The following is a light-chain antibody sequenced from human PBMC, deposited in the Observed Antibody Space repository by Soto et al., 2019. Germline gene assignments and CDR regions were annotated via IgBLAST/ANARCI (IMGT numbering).Light chain of an antibody. V-gene: IGKV1-5*03. CDR2: KAS. Sequence: EIQMTQSPSTLSASVGDSVTITCRASQSISSWLAWYQQKPGKAHKLLIYKASSLESGVPSRFSGSGSGTEFTLTISSLQPDDFATYYCQQYNSYWRTFGQGTKVDIK. CDR3: QQYNSYWRT. J-gene: IGKJ1*01. CDR1: QSISSW.